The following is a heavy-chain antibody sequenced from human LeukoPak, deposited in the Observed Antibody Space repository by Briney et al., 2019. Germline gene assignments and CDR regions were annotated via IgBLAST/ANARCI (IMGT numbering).Heavy chain of an antibody. J-gene: IGHJ6*02. V-gene: IGHV3-53*05. CDR1: GFTVSSNY. CDR3: ARDSHDCSSTSCYRWRGYYYYYGMDV. Sequence: GGSLRLSCAAPGFTVSSNYMSWVRQAPGKGLEWVSVIYSGGSTYYADSVKGRFTISRDNSKNTLYLQMNSLRAEDTAVYYCARDSHDCSSTSCYRWRGYYYYYGMDVWGQGTTVTVSS. D-gene: IGHD2-2*02. CDR2: IYSGGST.